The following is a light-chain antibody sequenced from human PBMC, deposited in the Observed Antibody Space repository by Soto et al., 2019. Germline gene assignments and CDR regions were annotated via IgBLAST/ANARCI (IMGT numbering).Light chain of an antibody. J-gene: IGKJ1*01. V-gene: IGKV3-15*01. CDR1: QSVSSN. Sequence: ETVMTQSAATLSVSPGERATLSCRASQSVSSNLAWYQQKPGQAPRLLIYGASTRVTGIPARFSGSGSGTEFTLTISSLQSEDFAVYYCQQYYNWPRTLGQGTKVEIK. CDR3: QQYYNWPRT. CDR2: GAS.